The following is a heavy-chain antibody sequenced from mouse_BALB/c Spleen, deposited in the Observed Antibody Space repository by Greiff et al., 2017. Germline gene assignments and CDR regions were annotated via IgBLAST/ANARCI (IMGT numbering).Heavy chain of an antibody. CDR1: GFSLTSYG. J-gene: IGHJ1*01. Sequence: VQGVESGPGLVAPSQSLSITCTVSGFSLTSYGVHWVRQPPGKGLEWLGVIWAGGSTNYNSALMSRLSISKDNSKSQVFLKMNSLQTDDTAMYYCARYGNYEDFDVWGAGTTVTVSS. V-gene: IGHV2-9*02. CDR3: ARYGNYEDFDV. D-gene: IGHD2-1*01. CDR2: IWAGGST.